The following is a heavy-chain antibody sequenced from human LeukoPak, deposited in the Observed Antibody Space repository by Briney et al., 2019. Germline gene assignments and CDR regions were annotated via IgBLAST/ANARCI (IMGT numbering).Heavy chain of an antibody. J-gene: IGHJ4*02. V-gene: IGHV1-2*02. Sequence: GASVKVSCKASGYTFTGYYMHWVRQAPGQGLEWMGWINPNSGGTNYAQKFQGRVTMTRDTSISTAYMELSSLRSDDTAVYYCAKIRGSYYPYYFDYWGQGTLVTVSS. CDR3: AKIRGSYYPYYFDY. CDR1: GYTFTGYY. CDR2: INPNSGGT. D-gene: IGHD1-26*01.